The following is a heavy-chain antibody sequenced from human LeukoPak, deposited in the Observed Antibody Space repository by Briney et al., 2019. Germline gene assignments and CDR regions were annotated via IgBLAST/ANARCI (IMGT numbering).Heavy chain of an antibody. V-gene: IGHV4-59*11. CDR3: ARGHCSSTSCYRNWFDP. J-gene: IGHJ5*02. CDR1: GGSISSHY. Sequence: PSETLSLTCTVSGGSISSHYWSWLRQPPGMGLEWIGYIYYSGSTNYNPSLNSRVTISVDTSKNQFSLKLTSMTAADTAVYYCARGHCSSTSCYRNWFDPWGQGTLVTVSS. CDR2: IYYSGST. D-gene: IGHD2-2*01.